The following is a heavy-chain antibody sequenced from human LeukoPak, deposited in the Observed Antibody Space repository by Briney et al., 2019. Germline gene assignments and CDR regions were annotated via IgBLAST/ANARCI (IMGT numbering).Heavy chain of an antibody. CDR1: GFTFSNYG. V-gene: IGHV3-30*02. J-gene: IGHJ4*02. CDR3: AKALVLTVAGTYYVDH. D-gene: IGHD6-19*01. CDR2: IRFDESRT. Sequence: GGSLRLSCAASGFTFSNYGMHWVRQAPGKGLEWVAFIRFDESRTFYGDSVKGRFIVSRDNSENTLFLHMHSLRPEDTAVYYCAKALVLTVAGTYYVDHWGQGTLVTVSS.